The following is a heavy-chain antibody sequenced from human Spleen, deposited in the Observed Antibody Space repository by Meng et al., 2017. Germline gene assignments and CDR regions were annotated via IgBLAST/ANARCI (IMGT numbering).Heavy chain of an antibody. CDR3: ARDFSKGDY. J-gene: IGHJ4*02. D-gene: IGHD2/OR15-2a*01. Sequence: EVQLVESGGGLVKPGGSLRLSCAASGFTFSSYSMNWVRQAPGKGLEWVSSISSSSTYADSVKGRFTISRDNAKNSLYLQMNSLRAEDTAVYYCARDFSKGDYWGLGTLVTVSS. V-gene: IGHV3-21*01. CDR1: GFTFSSYS. CDR2: ISSSST.